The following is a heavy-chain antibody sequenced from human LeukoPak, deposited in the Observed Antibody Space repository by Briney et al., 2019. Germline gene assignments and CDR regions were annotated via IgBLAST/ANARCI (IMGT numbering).Heavy chain of an antibody. J-gene: IGHJ4*02. CDR3: AREEELLPSN. V-gene: IGHV3-30*19. CDR1: GFTFSSYG. D-gene: IGHD1-26*01. CDR2: ISYDGSNK. Sequence: GGSLRFSCAASGFTFSSYGMHWVRQAPGKGLEWVAVISYDGSNKYYADSVKGRFTISRDNSKNTLYLQMNSLRAEDTAVYYCAREEELLPSNWGQGTLVTVSS.